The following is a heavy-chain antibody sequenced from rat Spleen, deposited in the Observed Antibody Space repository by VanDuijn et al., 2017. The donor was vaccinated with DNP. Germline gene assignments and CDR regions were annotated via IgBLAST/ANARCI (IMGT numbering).Heavy chain of an antibody. J-gene: IGHJ4*01. V-gene: IGHV2-27*01. CDR3: ARSGTAPMDA. D-gene: IGHD4-3*01. Sequence: QVQLKESGPGLVQPSQTLSLTCTVSVFSLTSYHVHWVRQPPGKGLEWMGRIQSGGSTDYNSALKSRLSISRDTSKSQVFLKMNSVQTEDTAMYFCARSGTAPMDAWGQGTSVTVSS. CDR2: IQSGGST. CDR1: VFSLTSYH.